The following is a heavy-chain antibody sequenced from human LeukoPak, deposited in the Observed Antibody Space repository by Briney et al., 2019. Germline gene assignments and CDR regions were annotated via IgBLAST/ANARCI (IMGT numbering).Heavy chain of an antibody. CDR2: IAADGGVK. CDR3: AREATWGQWYFDH. D-gene: IGHD6-19*01. Sequence: PGGSLRLSCVTSTFTFNNHGMHWVRQAPGKGLEWVAVIAADGGVKHYTYSVKSRFVLTRDDSKNTVYLEMNNVKVEDTAVYYCAREATWGQWYFDHWGQGAPVIVSS. V-gene: IGHV3-30*03. J-gene: IGHJ4*02. CDR1: TFTFNNHG.